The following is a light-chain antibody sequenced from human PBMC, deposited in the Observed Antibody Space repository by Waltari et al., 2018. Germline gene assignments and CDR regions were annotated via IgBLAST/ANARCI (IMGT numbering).Light chain of an antibody. CDR2: KSS. V-gene: IGKV1-5*03. CDR3: QQYNAYPWT. J-gene: IGKJ1*01. Sequence: DIQMTQSPSSLSASVGDGVTITCRASQVIYNWLAWYQQRPGKAPTLLIYKSSDLESGVPSRFSGSGSGTEFTLTISSLQPDDFATYYCQQYNAYPWTFGQGTNEEIK. CDR1: QVIYNW.